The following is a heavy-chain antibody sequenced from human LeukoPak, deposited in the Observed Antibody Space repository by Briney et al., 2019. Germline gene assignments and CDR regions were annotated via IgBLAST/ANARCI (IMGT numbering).Heavy chain of an antibody. J-gene: IGHJ6*03. CDR3: ARELVVVVAATGYYYYMDV. V-gene: IGHV7-4-1*02. Sequence: ASVKVSCKASGYTFTSYAMNWVRQAPGQGLEWMGWINTNTGNPTYAQGFTGRFVFSLDTSVSTAYLQISSLKAEDTAVYYCARELVVVVAATGYYYYMDVWGKGTTVTVSS. CDR1: GYTFTSYA. CDR2: INTNTGNP. D-gene: IGHD2-15*01.